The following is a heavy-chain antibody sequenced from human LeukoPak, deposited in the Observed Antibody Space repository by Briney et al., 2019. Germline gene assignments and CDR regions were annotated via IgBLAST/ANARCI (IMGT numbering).Heavy chain of an antibody. Sequence: SVKVSCRASGGTFSSYAISWVRQAPGQGLEWMGRIIPIFGTANYAQKFQGRVTITTDESTSTAYMELSSLRSEDTAVYYCASGGSGSYYNEPVDYWGQGTLVTVSS. CDR1: GGTFSSYA. CDR2: IIPIFGTA. V-gene: IGHV1-69*05. D-gene: IGHD3-10*01. J-gene: IGHJ4*02. CDR3: ASGGSGSYYNEPVDY.